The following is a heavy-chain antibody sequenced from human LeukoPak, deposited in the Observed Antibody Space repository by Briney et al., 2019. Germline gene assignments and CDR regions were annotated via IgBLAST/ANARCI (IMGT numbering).Heavy chain of an antibody. Sequence: SETLSLTCTVSGDSITSNSCYWGWIRRPPGQGLECIGTIYYSGSTYYNPSLKSRVTISVDTSKNQFYLELNSVTAADTAVYYCARVRSWGKGDFDIWGQGTMVTVSS. CDR2: IYYSGST. CDR1: GDSITSNSCY. CDR3: ARVRSWGKGDFDI. V-gene: IGHV4-39*01. J-gene: IGHJ3*02. D-gene: IGHD3-16*01.